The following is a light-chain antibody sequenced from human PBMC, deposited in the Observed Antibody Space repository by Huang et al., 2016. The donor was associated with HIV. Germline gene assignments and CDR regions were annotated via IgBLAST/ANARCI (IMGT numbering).Light chain of an antibody. V-gene: IGKV1-33*01. J-gene: IGKJ4*01. CDR1: QDINNY. CDR2: DAS. CDR3: QHYDNLLLT. Sequence: DIQMTQSPSSLSASVGDRVTITCQASQDINNYLNWYQQKPVKAPKLLIYDASNLETGVPSRFSGSGSGTDFTFTISSLQPEDIATYYCQHYDNLLLTFGGGTKVEIK.